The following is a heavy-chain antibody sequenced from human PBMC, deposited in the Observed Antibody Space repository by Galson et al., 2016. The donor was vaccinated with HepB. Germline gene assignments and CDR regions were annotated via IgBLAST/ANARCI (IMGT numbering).Heavy chain of an antibody. CDR1: GFTFTTHT. V-gene: IGHV3-48*01. CDR3: AKERGSRLTMVRGVLDPFDI. J-gene: IGHJ3*02. D-gene: IGHD3-10*01. Sequence: SLRLSCAASGFTFTTHTMNWVRQAPGKGLESISYISTNGATIHYADSVKGRFTISRDNSKNTLYLQMSSLRAGDTAVYYCAKERGSRLTMVRGVLDPFDIWGQGTLVTVSS. CDR2: ISTNGATI.